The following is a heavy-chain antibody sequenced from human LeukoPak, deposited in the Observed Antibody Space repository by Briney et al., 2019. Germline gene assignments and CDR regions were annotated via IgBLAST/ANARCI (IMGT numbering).Heavy chain of an antibody. CDR3: ARGYCSGGSCYSSRHWFDP. V-gene: IGHV4-59*01. D-gene: IGHD2-15*01. CDR2: IYYSWGT. CDR1: GGSISSYY. J-gene: IGHJ5*02. Sequence: SETLSLTCTVSGGSISSYYWSWIRQPPGKGLEWIGYIYYSWGTNYNPSLKRRVTISVDTSKNQFSMKLSSVTAADTAVYYCARGYCSGGSCYSSRHWFDPWGQGTLVIVSS.